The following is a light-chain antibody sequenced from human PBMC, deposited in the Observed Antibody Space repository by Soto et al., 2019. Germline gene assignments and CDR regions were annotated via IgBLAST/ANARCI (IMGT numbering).Light chain of an antibody. CDR3: QQRYNWPPT. V-gene: IGKV3-11*01. CDR2: DAS. CDR1: QSVTKN. J-gene: IGKJ1*01. Sequence: EIVLTQSPATLSLSPGERATLYCRASQSVTKNLAWYRNKPGQAPRLLIYDASSRATVIPARFSGSGSGTDFTLTISSLEPEDFAVYYCQQRYNWPPTFGQGTKVDIK.